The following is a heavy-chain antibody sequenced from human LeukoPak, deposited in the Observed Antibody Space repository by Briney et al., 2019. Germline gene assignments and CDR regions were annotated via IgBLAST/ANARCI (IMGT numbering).Heavy chain of an antibody. CDR2: MYYSGST. D-gene: IGHD2-21*01. Sequence: SETLSLTCTVSGVSISRDKYCWSWIRQRPGKGLEGIGYMYYSGSTSYNPSLKSRVSISLGTTKNQFSLKLTSVTAADTAVYSCATPSCGTISSLDVFDIWGQGTMVTVSS. J-gene: IGHJ3*02. CDR3: ATPSCGTISSLDVFDI. CDR1: GVSISRDKYC. V-gene: IGHV4-31*03.